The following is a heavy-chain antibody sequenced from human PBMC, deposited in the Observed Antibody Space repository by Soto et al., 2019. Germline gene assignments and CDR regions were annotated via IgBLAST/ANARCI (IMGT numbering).Heavy chain of an antibody. CDR2: ISSSSSTI. CDR1: GFTFSSYS. J-gene: IGHJ6*02. Sequence: GGSLRLSCAASGFTFSSYSMNWVRQAPGKGLEWVSYISSSSSTIYYADSVKGRFTISRDNAKNSLYLQMNSLRDEDTAVYYCARWSPLNYYYYGMDVWGQGTTVTVSS. V-gene: IGHV3-48*02. CDR3: ARWSPLNYYYYGMDV.